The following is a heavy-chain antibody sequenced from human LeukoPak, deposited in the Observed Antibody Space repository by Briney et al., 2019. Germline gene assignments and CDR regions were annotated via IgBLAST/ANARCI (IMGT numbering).Heavy chain of an antibody. V-gene: IGHV3-30-3*01. CDR2: ISYDGSNK. CDR3: ARDREQLYFDY. D-gene: IGHD5-18*01. CDR1: GFTFSSYA. Sequence: GGSLRLSCAASGFTFSSYAMHWVRQAPGKGLEWVAVISYDGSNKYYADSVKGRFTISRDNSKNTLYLQMNSLRAEDTAVYYCARDREQLYFDYWGQGTLVTVSS. J-gene: IGHJ4*02.